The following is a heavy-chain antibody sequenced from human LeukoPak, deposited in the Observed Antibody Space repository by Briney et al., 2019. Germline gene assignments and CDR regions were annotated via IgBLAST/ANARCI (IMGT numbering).Heavy chain of an antibody. CDR1: GFTFSSYW. Sequence: PGGSLRLSCAASGFTFSSYWMHWVRQGPGKGLVRVSRISTDGSSTDYADSVKGRFTISRENAKNTLYLQMNSLRAEDTAVYYCARTRTLPIAGGFDTWGQGSQVTVSS. V-gene: IGHV3-74*01. D-gene: IGHD3-16*01. CDR3: ARTRTLPIAGGFDT. CDR2: ISTDGSST. J-gene: IGHJ5*02.